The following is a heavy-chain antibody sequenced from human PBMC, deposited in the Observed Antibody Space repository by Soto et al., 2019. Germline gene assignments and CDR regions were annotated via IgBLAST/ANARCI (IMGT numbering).Heavy chain of an antibody. CDR3: TTAKVVPIYGMDV. D-gene: IGHD2-15*01. J-gene: IGHJ6*02. CDR1: GFTCSNAW. V-gene: IGHV3-15*07. CDR2: IKSKTDGGTT. Sequence: EVQLVESGGGLVKPGGSLRLSCVASGFTCSNAWMNWVRQAPGKGLEWVGRIKSKTDGGTTDYAALVKGRFTISRDDSKNTLYLQISSLKAEDTAVYYCTTAKVVPIYGMDVWGQGTTVTVSS.